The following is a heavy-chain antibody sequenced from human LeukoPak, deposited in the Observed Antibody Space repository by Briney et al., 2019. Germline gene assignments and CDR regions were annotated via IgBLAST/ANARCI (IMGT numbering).Heavy chain of an antibody. CDR3: ARGGQTLEHVYWYFDL. CDR2: IYPGDSDT. J-gene: IGHJ2*01. V-gene: IGHV5-51*01. CDR1: GYSFTSYW. D-gene: IGHD1/OR15-1a*01. Sequence: GESLKISCKGSGYSFTSYWIGWVRQMPGKGLEWMGIIYPGDSDTRYSPSFQGQVTISADKSISTAYLQWSSLKASDTAMYYCARGGQTLEHVYWYFDLWGRGTLVTVSS.